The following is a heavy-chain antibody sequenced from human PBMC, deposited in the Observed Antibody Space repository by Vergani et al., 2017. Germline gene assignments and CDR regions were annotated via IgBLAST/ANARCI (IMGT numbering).Heavy chain of an antibody. V-gene: IGHV4-30-2*01. CDR2: IYHSGST. CDR3: ARDIDYRGTRSTAFDI. J-gene: IGHJ3*02. CDR1: GGSISSGGYS. Sequence: QLQLQESGSGLVKPSQTLSLTCAVSGGSISSGGYSWSWIRQPPGKGLEWIGYIYHSGSTYYNPSLKSRVTISVDRSKNQFSLKLSSVTAADTAVYYCARDIDYRGTRSTAFDIWGQGTMVTVSS. D-gene: IGHD4-11*01.